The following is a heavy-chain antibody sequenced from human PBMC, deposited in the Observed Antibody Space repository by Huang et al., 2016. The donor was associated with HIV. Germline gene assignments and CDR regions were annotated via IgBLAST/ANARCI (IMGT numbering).Heavy chain of an antibody. CDR1: GFNFLTYA. Sequence: QVQLVQSGAEVEKPGASVNLSCKASGFNFLTYALHWVRQAPGQSLEWMGGINGEGLTKYSKKFQGRVTITRDRSASTVYADFKSLTYEDTAVYYCARDKEAGTPFFDPWGQGTLVTVSS. D-gene: IGHD6-19*01. CDR3: ARDKEAGTPFFDP. J-gene: IGHJ5*02. CDR2: INGEGLT. V-gene: IGHV1-3*01.